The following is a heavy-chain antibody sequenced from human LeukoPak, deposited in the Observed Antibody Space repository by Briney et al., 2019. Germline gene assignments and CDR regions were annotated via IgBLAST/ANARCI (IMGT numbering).Heavy chain of an antibody. J-gene: IGHJ4*02. Sequence: SETLSLTCAVYGGSFSGYYWSWIRRPPGKWLEWIGEINHSGSTNYNPSLKSRVTISVDTSKNQFSLKLSSVTAADTAVYYCASIAVAGRRLYYFDYWGQGTLVTVSS. D-gene: IGHD6-19*01. CDR3: ASIAVAGRRLYYFDY. CDR2: INHSGST. V-gene: IGHV4-34*01. CDR1: GGSFSGYY.